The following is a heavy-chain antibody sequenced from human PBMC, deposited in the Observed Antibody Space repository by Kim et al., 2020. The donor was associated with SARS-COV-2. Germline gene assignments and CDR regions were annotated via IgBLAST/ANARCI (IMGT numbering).Heavy chain of an antibody. D-gene: IGHD3-10*01. J-gene: IGHJ6*04. CDR2: ISSDGSIT. Sequence: GGSLRLSCAVSRFTFNNYWINWVRHAPGKGLVWVSRISSDGSITNYADSVKGRFTMFSNNAENTLYLQMNSLRAEDTTVYYCARGFFRDGCDVWGEGTTVPVSS. CDR3: ARGFFRDGCDV. CDR1: RFTFNNYW. V-gene: IGHV3-74*01.